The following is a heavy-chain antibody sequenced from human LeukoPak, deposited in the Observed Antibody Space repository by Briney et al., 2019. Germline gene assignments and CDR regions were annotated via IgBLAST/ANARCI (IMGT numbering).Heavy chain of an antibody. V-gene: IGHV1-69-2*01. CDR2: VDPEDGET. CDR1: GYTFTDYY. D-gene: IGHD3-10*01. CDR3: ATLPGFVRGNY. J-gene: IGHJ4*02. Sequence: ASVKVSYKVSGYTFTDYYMHWVQQAPGKGLEWMGLVDPEDGETIYAEKFQGRVTITADTSTDTAYMELSSLRSEDTAVYYCATLPGFVRGNYWGQGTLVTVSS.